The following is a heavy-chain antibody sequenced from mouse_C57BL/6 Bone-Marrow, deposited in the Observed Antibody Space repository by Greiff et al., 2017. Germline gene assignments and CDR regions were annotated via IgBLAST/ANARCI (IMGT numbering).Heavy chain of an antibody. CDR2: INPNNGGT. CDR1: GYTFTDYN. CDR3: ARDPYEGFAY. Sequence: VQLQQSGPELVKPGASVQIPCKASGYTFTDYNMAWVKQSHGKSLEWIGDINPNNGGTIYNQKFKGKATLTVDKSSSTAYMELRSLTSEDTAVXYCARDPYEGFAYWGQGTLVTVSA. V-gene: IGHV1-18*01. J-gene: IGHJ3*01. D-gene: IGHD2-3*01.